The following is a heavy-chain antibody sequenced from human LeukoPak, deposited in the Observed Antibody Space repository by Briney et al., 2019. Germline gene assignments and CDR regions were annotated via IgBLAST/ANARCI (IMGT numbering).Heavy chain of an antibody. CDR1: GIPVAANY. J-gene: IGHJ5*02. Sequence: GGSLRLPCAASGIPVAANYMAWVRQAPGKGLEFVSVLYTGGGTDYVGSVKGRFTISRDNSKNIVYLQMNTLRPEDTAVYFCARLRTQVGSTTQEGWFDPWGRGTLVTVSS. D-gene: IGHD2-2*01. CDR3: ARLRTQVGSTTQEGWFDP. CDR2: LYTGGGT. V-gene: IGHV3-53*01.